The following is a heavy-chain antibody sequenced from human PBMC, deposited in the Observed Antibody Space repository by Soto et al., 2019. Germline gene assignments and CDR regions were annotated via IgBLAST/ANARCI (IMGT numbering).Heavy chain of an antibody. J-gene: IGHJ1*01. CDR3: ARHKSGGGPYLFAF. V-gene: IGHV5-10-1*01. D-gene: IGHD3-10*01. Sequence: GESLKISCKASGFIFTSYWLSWGRQMPGKGLEWMGMLNPKDSFANYSPSFRGHVTISPDTSVTTAYLKWSSLKASDTAIYYCARHKSGGGPYLFAFWGQGTPVIVSA. CDR1: GFIFTSYW. CDR2: LNPKDSFA.